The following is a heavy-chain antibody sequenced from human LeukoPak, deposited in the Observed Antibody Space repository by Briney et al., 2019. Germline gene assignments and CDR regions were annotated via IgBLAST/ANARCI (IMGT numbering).Heavy chain of an antibody. V-gene: IGHV3-66*01. Sequence: PGGSLRLPCAASGFTVSSNYMSWVRQAPGKGLEWFAVIYIGGITYYADPVKGRFTITRDNSKHTLYLQMNSLRAEDTDVYYCARGCSGWLVIVYWGEGTVASVS. J-gene: IGHJ4*02. CDR1: GFTVSSNY. D-gene: IGHD5-24*01. CDR3: ARGCSGWLVIVY. CDR2: IYIGGIT.